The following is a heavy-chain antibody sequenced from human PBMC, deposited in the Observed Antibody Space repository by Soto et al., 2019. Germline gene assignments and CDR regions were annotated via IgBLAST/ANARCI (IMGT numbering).Heavy chain of an antibody. CDR3: ARKYSGSDYGMDV. CDR2: IIPIFGTA. Sequence: VKVSCKASGGTFSSYAISWVRQAPGQGLEWMGGIIPIFGTANYAQKFQGRVTITADESTSTAYMELSSLRSADTAVYYCARKYSGSDYGMDVWGQGTTVTVSS. CDR1: GGTFSSYA. D-gene: IGHD1-26*01. V-gene: IGHV1-69*01. J-gene: IGHJ6*02.